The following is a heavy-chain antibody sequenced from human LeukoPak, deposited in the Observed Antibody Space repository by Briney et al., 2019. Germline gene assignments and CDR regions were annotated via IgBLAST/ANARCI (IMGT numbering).Heavy chain of an antibody. CDR3: ARDGIDSTGYYGMDV. Sequence: KASETLSLTCTVSGGSISSGGYYWSWIRQHPGKGLEWIGYIYYSGSTYYNPSLKSRVTISVDTSKNQFSLKLSSVTAADTAVYYCARDGIDSTGYYGMDVWGQGTTVTVSS. V-gene: IGHV4-31*03. D-gene: IGHD6-25*01. J-gene: IGHJ6*02. CDR2: IYYSGST. CDR1: GGSISSGGYY.